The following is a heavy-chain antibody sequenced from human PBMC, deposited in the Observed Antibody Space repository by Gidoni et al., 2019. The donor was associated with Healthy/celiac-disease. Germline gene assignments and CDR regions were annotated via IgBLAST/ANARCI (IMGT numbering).Heavy chain of an antibody. CDR2: IYSGGST. D-gene: IGHD1-26*01. J-gene: IGHJ4*02. Sequence: EVQLVESGGGLVQPGGSLRLSCAASGFTASSNYMSWVRQAPGKGLEWVSVIYSGGSTYYADSVKGRFTISRDNSKNTLYLQMNSLRAEDTAVYYCARVTLQVGATLIDYWGQGTLVTVSS. CDR3: ARVTLQVGATLIDY. V-gene: IGHV3-66*01. CDR1: GFTASSNY.